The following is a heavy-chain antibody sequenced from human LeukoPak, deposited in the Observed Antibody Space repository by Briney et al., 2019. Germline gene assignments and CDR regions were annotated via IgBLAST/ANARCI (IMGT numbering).Heavy chain of an antibody. V-gene: IGHV4-34*01. CDR2: INHSGST. Sequence: SETLSLTCAVHGGSFSGDFWSWIRQPPGKGLEWMGEINHSGSTNYNPSLKSRVTISVDTSKNQFSLKLSSVTAADTAVYYCARVGPMVRGVKPDYWGQGTLVTVSS. D-gene: IGHD3-10*01. CDR1: GGSFSGDF. J-gene: IGHJ4*02. CDR3: ARVGPMVRGVKPDY.